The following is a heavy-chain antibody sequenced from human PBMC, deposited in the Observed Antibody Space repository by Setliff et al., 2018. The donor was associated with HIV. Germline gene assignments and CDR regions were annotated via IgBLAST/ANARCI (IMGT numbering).Heavy chain of an antibody. V-gene: IGHV4-31*03. D-gene: IGHD3-3*01. J-gene: IGHJ5*02. CDR2: IFYNGST. Sequence: LSLTCTVSGGSIGCGGSYWSWIRQHPGKGLEWIGNIFYNGSTYYNPSLKSRITISVDTSKNQFSLNLRSVTAADTAVYICASWGRARRANYNFWSGSSWFDPWGRGILVTVSS. CDR3: ASWGRARRANYNFWSGSSWFDP. CDR1: GGSIGCGGSY.